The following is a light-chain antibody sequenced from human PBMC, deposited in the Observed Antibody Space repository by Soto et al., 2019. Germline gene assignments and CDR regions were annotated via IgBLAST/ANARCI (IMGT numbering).Light chain of an antibody. CDR2: SNS. CDR3: ATWDDSLSGYV. CDR1: SSNIGSNY. V-gene: IGLV1-47*02. J-gene: IGLJ1*01. Sequence: VLTQPPSASGTPGQRVTISCSGSSSNIGSNYVYWYQQLPGAAPKLLIYSNSQRPSGVPDRFSGSKSGTSASLAISGLRSEDEADYYCATWDDSLSGYVFGAGTKVTVL.